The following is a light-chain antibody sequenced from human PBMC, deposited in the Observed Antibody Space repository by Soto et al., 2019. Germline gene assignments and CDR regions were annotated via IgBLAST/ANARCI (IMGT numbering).Light chain of an antibody. CDR1: RSNIGINT. Sequence: QSVLTQPPSASGTPGQRVTISCSGGRSNIGINTVNWYQQLPATAPNLLIYTDNKRPSGVPDRSSGSKSGTSASLAINGLQSGDDADYYCGAWNESLNGYVFGTGTKLTVL. J-gene: IGLJ1*01. CDR3: GAWNESLNGYV. CDR2: TDN. V-gene: IGLV1-44*01.